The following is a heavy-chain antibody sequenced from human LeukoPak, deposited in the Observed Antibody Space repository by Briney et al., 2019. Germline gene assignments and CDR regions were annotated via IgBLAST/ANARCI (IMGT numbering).Heavy chain of an antibody. J-gene: IGHJ4*02. CDR3: ARVTWGLRWEREFDY. CDR2: INHSGST. V-gene: IGHV4-34*01. CDR1: GGSFSGYY. Sequence: SETLSLTCAVYGGSFSGYYWSWIRQPPGKGLEWIGEINHSGSTNYNPSLKSRVTISVDTSKNQFPLKLSSVTAADTAVYYCARVTWGLRWEREFDYWGQGTLVTVSS. D-gene: IGHD4-23*01.